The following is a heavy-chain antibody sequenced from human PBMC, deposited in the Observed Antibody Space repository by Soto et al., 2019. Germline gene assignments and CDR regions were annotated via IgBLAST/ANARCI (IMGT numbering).Heavy chain of an antibody. CDR1: GYTFTSYY. D-gene: IGHD2-15*01. CDR3: ARGCSGGSCYQPYYYGMDV. V-gene: IGHV1-46*01. CDR2: INPSGGST. Sequence: ASVKVSCKASGYTFTSYYMHWVRQAPGQGLEWMGIINPSGGSTSYAQKFQGRVTITADTSTSTAYMELSSLRSEDTAVYYCARGCSGGSCYQPYYYGMDVWGQGTTVTVS. J-gene: IGHJ6*02.